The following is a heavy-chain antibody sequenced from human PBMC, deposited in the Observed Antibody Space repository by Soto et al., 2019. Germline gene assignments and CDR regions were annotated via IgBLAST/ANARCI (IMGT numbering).Heavy chain of an antibody. CDR2: INAGNGNT. J-gene: IGHJ4*02. Sequence: TSRALWWACQYKKQRLEWMGWINAGNGNTKYSQKFQGRVTITRDTTASTAYMELSSLRSEDTAVYYCARSIVVVTAADYWGQGTLVTVSS. V-gene: IGHV1-3*01. D-gene: IGHD2-21*02. CDR3: ARSIVVVTAADY. CDR1: TSRA.